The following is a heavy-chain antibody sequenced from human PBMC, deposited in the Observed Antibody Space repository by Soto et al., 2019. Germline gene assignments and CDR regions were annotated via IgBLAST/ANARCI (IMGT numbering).Heavy chain of an antibody. CDR1: GDSVSSNSAA. CDR2: TYYRSKWYN. Sequence: SQTLSLTCAISGDSVSSNSAAWNWIRQSPSRGLEWLGRTYYRSKWYNDYAVSVKSRITINPDTSKNQFSLQLNSVTPEDTAVYYCARMRDYYGSGSDYQNSILYYYAMDFWGKGTTVTCSS. D-gene: IGHD3-10*01. V-gene: IGHV6-1*01. CDR3: ARMRDYYGSGSDYQNSILYYYAMDF. J-gene: IGHJ6*04.